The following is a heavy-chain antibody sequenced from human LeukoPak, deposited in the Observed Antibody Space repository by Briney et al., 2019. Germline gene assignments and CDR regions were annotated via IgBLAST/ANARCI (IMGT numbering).Heavy chain of an antibody. Sequence: QVQLQESGPGLVKPSQTLSLTCTVSGASISTGGYSCSGLRQPPGKGLEWIGYIYYSGSTYYNPSLKSRVTISVDTSKNQFSLKLSSVTAADTAVYYCARDVGALDYWGQGTLVTVSS. J-gene: IGHJ4*02. CDR1: GASISTGGYS. D-gene: IGHD1-26*01. CDR2: IYYSGST. CDR3: ARDVGALDY. V-gene: IGHV4-30-4*08.